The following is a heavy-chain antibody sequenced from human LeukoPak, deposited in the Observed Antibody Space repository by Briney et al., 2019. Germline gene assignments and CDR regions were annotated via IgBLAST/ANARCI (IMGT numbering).Heavy chain of an antibody. CDR1: GFTFSSYA. Sequence: PGGSLRLSCGASGFTFSSYAMSWVRQAPGKGLEWVSAIIGSGGSTYYADSVKGRFTISRDNSKNTLYLQMNSLRDEDTAVYYCARDRGGYEFFDFRGQGTRVTVSS. CDR2: IIGSGGST. V-gene: IGHV3-23*01. D-gene: IGHD5-12*01. J-gene: IGHJ4*02. CDR3: ARDRGGYEFFDF.